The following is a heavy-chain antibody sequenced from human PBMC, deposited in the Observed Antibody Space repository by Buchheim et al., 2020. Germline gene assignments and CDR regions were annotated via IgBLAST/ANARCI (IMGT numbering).Heavy chain of an antibody. CDR1: GFTFSSYE. D-gene: IGHD6-13*01. Sequence: EVQLVESGGGLVQPGGSLRLSCAASGFTFSSYEMNWVRQAPGKGLEWVSYITSSGDIGYYADYVKGRFTISRDNDKKSLYLQMNSLRAEDTAVYYCARDLGAAGQHFDYWGQGTL. J-gene: IGHJ4*02. V-gene: IGHV3-48*03. CDR3: ARDLGAAGQHFDY. CDR2: ITSSGDIG.